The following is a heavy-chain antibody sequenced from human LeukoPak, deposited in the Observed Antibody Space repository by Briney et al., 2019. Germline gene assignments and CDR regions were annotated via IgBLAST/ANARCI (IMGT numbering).Heavy chain of an antibody. D-gene: IGHD6-13*01. Sequence: GGSQRLSCAASGFTFSSYSMNWVRQAPGKGLEWVSVIYSGGSTYYADSVKGRFTISRDNSKNTLYLQMNSLRAEDTAVYYCARGVRSSSWYYYYYMDVWGKGHGHHLL. CDR2: IYSGGST. J-gene: IGHJ6*03. CDR3: ARGVRSSSWYYYYYMDV. V-gene: IGHV3-66*01. CDR1: GFTFSSYS.